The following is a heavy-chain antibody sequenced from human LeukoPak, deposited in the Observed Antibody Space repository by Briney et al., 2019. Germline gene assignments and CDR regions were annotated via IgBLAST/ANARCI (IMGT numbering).Heavy chain of an antibody. CDR3: VGLGTTAITTRFDY. CDR2: IYPGDSDT. J-gene: IGHJ4*02. V-gene: IGHV5-51*01. CDR1: GYSFTSYW. D-gene: IGHD1-1*01. Sequence: HGESLKISCKGSGYSFTSYWTGWVRQMPGKGLEWMGIIYPGDSDTRYSPSFQGQVTISADKSISTAYLEWSSLKASDTAIYYCVGLGTTAITTRFDYWGQGTLVTVSS.